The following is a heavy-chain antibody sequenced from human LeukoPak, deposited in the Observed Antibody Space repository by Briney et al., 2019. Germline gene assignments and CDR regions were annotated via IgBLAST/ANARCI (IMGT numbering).Heavy chain of an antibody. V-gene: IGHV1-69*13. J-gene: IGHJ6*03. Sequence: RASVKVSSKASGGAFSSYAISWVRQAPGQRLEWMGGIIPIFGTANYAQKFQGRVTITADESTSTAYMELSSLRSEDTAVYYCARDRGSGRYYYYYMDVWGKGTTVTISS. D-gene: IGHD6-19*01. CDR1: GGAFSSYA. CDR3: ARDRGSGRYYYYYMDV. CDR2: IIPIFGTA.